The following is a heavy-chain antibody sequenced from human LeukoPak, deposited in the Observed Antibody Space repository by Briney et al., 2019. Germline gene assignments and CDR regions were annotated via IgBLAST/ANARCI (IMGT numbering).Heavy chain of an antibody. V-gene: IGHV1-46*01. CDR1: GYTFTSYY. CDR3: ARETPLAVADY. J-gene: IGHJ4*02. CDR2: INPSGGST. Sequence: ASVKVSCKAPGYTFTSYYMHWVRQAPGQGLEWMGIINPSGGSTSYAQKFQGRVTMTRDTSTSTVYMELSSLRSEDTAAYYCARETPLAVADYWGQGTLVTVSS. D-gene: IGHD6-19*01.